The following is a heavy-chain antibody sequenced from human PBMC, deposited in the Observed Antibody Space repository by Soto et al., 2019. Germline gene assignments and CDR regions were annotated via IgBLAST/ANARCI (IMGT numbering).Heavy chain of an antibody. CDR2: IWYDGSNK. Sequence: QVQLVESGGGVVQPGRSLRLSCAASGFTFSSYGMHWVRQAPGKGLEWVAVIWYDGSNKYYGDSVKGRFTISRDTSKNTLYLQMNRLRAEDTAVYYCERVNSSSSEGDYYYYYGMDVWGQGTTVTVSS. J-gene: IGHJ6*02. V-gene: IGHV3-33*01. CDR1: GFTFSSYG. CDR3: ERVNSSSSEGDYYYYYGMDV. D-gene: IGHD6-6*01.